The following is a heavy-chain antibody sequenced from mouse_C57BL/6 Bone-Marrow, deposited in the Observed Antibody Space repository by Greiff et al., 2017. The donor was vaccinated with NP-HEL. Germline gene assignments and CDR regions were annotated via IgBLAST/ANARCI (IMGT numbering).Heavy chain of an antibody. CDR3: AKDRRYGTSYWYFDV. CDR2: IWSGGST. J-gene: IGHJ1*03. D-gene: IGHD1-1*01. Sequence: QVQLQQSGPGLVQPSQSLSITCTVSGFSLTSYGVHWVRQPPGKGLEWLGAIWSGGSTDYTAPLISSPTLRQDTPTSQVFFKMNSLRADDTAIYYGAKDRRYGTSYWYFDVWGTGTTVTVSS. CDR1: GFSLTSYG. V-gene: IGHV2-4*01.